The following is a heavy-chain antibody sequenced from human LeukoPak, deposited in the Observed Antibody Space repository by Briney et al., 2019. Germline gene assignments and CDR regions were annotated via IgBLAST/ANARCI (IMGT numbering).Heavy chain of an antibody. J-gene: IGHJ4*02. Sequence: GGSLRLSCAASGFTVSSNYMSWVRQAPGKGLEWVSVIYGGGSTYYADSVKGRFTISRDNSKNTLYLQMNSLKTEDTAVYYCTTGIRFLEWLPKYYFDYWGQGTLVTVSS. CDR2: IYGGGST. CDR1: GFTVSSNY. D-gene: IGHD3-3*01. V-gene: IGHV3-66*01. CDR3: TTGIRFLEWLPKYYFDY.